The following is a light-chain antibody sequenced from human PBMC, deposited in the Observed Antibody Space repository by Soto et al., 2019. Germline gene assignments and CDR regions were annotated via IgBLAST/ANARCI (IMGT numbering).Light chain of an antibody. V-gene: IGKV3-20*01. Sequence: EIVLTQSPATLSVSPGERATLSCRASRSVSSNLAWYQQKPGQAPRLLIYGASSRATGIPDRFSGGGSGTDFSLTISRLDPEDFAVYYCQQYGNSPITFGQGTRLEIK. CDR3: QQYGNSPIT. CDR1: RSVSSN. CDR2: GAS. J-gene: IGKJ5*01.